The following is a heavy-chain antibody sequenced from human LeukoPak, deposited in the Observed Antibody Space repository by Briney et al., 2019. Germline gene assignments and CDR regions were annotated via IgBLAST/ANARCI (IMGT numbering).Heavy chain of an antibody. V-gene: IGHV3-9*01. CDR2: LCWNSGSI. J-gene: IGHJ6*02. D-gene: IGHD3-10*01. CDR1: GFTFDVFA. Sequence: GGSLRLSCAASGFTFDVFAMHWVRPAPGKGLVWVSGLCWNSGSIGYAASVKGRFSISKDNAQSSLYLQMNGLRAEDTALYYCAKESAYYYGSVSPEYYYYGMDVWGQGTTVTVSS. CDR3: AKESAYYYGSVSPEYYYYGMDV.